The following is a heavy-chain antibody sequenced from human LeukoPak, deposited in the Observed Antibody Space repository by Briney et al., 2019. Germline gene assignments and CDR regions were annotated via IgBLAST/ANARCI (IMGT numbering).Heavy chain of an antibody. CDR1: GGSISSGDYY. Sequence: SQTLSLTCTVSGGSISSGDYYWSWIRQPPGKGLEWIGYIYYSGSTYYNPSLKSRVTISVDTSKNQFSLKLSSVTAADTAVYYCARGGMTFHNWFDPWGQGTPVTVSS. D-gene: IGHD2/OR15-2a*01. CDR3: ARGGMTFHNWFDP. V-gene: IGHV4-30-4*01. CDR2: IYYSGST. J-gene: IGHJ5*02.